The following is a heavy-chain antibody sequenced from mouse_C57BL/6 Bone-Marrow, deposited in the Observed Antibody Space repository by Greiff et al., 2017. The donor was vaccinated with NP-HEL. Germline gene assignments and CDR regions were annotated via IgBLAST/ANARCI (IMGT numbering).Heavy chain of an antibody. J-gene: IGHJ2*01. CDR3: ARDGWLLRSYYFDY. CDR2: ISSGGDYI. D-gene: IGHD2-3*01. Sequence: EVQGVESGEGLVKPGGSLKLSCAASGFTFSSYAMSWVRQTPEKRLEWVAYISSGGDYIYYPDNVKGRFTISRDNAKNNLYLQMSHLKSEDTAMYYCARDGWLLRSYYFDYWGQGTTLTVSS. V-gene: IGHV5S21*01. CDR1: GFTFSSYA.